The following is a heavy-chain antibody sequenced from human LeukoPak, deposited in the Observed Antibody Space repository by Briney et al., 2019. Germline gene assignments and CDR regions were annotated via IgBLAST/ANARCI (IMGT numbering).Heavy chain of an antibody. CDR2: ISSSGSTI. CDR3: AELGITMIGGV. D-gene: IGHD3-10*02. V-gene: IGHV3-48*04. Sequence: GGSLRLSCAASGFTFSSYCMNWVRQAPGKGLEWVSYISSSGSTIYYADSVKGRFTISRDNAKNSLYLQMNSLRAEDTAVYYCAELGITMIGGVWGKGTTVTISS. CDR1: GFTFSSYC. J-gene: IGHJ6*04.